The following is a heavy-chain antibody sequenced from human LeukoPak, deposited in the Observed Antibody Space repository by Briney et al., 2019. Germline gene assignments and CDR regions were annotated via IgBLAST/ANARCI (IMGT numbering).Heavy chain of an antibody. CDR1: GGSISSSSYY. Sequence: SETLSLTCTVSGGSISSSSYYWGCIRQPPGKGLERIGSVYYSGSTYYNPSLKSRVTISVDTSKNQFSLKLSSVTAADTAVYYCVRLGLDSSGYYYFDARGQGTLVTVSP. J-gene: IGHJ4*02. V-gene: IGHV4-39*01. D-gene: IGHD3-22*01. CDR3: VRLGLDSSGYYYFDA. CDR2: VYYSGST.